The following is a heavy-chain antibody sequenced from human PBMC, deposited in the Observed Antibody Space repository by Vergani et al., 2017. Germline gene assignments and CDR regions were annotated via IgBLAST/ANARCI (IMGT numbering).Heavy chain of an antibody. CDR3: ASKRGACRAAYCHSYDF. CDR1: H. J-gene: IGHJ4*02. CDR2: MDYSGST. Sequence: QLQLQESGPGLVKPSETLSLISTDYHWGWIRQPPGKGLEWIGSMDYSGSTSYNPSLESRISISFETPKNQFSLRLTSVTAADTAVYYCASKRGACRAAYCHSYDFWGPGTLVGVSS. D-gene: IGHD2-15*01. V-gene: IGHV4-39*01.